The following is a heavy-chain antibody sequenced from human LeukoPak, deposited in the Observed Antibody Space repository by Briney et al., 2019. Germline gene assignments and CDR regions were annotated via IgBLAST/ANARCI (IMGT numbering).Heavy chain of an antibody. D-gene: IGHD6-19*01. CDR3: ARDYSSGWYYYYYGMDV. CDR1: GYTFTSYD. CDR2: MNPNSGNT. Sequence: GASVKVSCKASGYTFTSYDINWVRQAPGQGLEWMGWMNPNSGNTGYAQKFQGRDTMTRNTSISTAYMELSSLRSEDTAVYYCARDYSSGWYYYYYGMDVWGQGTTVTVSS. J-gene: IGHJ6*02. V-gene: IGHV1-8*01.